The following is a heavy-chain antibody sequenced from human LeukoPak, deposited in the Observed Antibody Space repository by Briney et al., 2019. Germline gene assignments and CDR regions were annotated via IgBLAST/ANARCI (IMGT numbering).Heavy chain of an antibody. CDR1: GFTFSNFG. D-gene: IGHD4-17*01. Sequence: GGSLRLSCAASGFTFSNFGINWVRQAPGKGLEWVSSISSSSSYIYYADSVKDRFTISRDNAKNSLYLQMNSLRAEDTAVYYCARDYGKYFDYWGQGTLVTVSS. V-gene: IGHV3-21*04. J-gene: IGHJ4*02. CDR3: ARDYGKYFDY. CDR2: ISSSSSYI.